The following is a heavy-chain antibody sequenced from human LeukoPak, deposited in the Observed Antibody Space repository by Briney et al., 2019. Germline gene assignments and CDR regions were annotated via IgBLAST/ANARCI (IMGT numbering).Heavy chain of an antibody. CDR1: GYTFTTYG. J-gene: IGHJ6*03. CDR3: ARVEQLIVSDYYMDV. CDR2: ISAYNGNT. D-gene: IGHD3-16*02. Sequence: ASVKVSCKASGYTFTTYGISWVRQAPGQGLEWMGWISAYNGNTNYAQKLQGRVTMTTDTSTSTAYMELRSLRSDDTAVYYCARVEQLIVSDYYMDVWGKGTTVTISS. V-gene: IGHV1-18*01.